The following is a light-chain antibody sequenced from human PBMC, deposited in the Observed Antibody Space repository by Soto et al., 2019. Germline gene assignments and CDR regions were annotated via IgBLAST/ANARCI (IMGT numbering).Light chain of an antibody. CDR1: QSVSSSY. CDR3: QQYDSSPWT. V-gene: IGKV3-20*01. J-gene: IGKJ1*01. CDR2: GAS. Sequence: EIVLTQSPGTLSLSPGERATLSCRASQSVSSSYLAWYQQKPGQTPRLLIYGASNRATGIPDRFSGSGSGTDFTLTIYRLEPEDFAVYYCQQYDSSPWTFGQGTKVDIK.